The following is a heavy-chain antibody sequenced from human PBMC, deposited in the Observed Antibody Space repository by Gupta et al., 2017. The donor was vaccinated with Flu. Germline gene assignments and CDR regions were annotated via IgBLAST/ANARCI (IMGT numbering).Heavy chain of an antibody. CDR2: IYTSGST. J-gene: IGHJ6*02. Sequence: QVQLQESGPGLVKPSQTLSLTCTVSGGSISRGRYYWSWIRPPAGKGLEWIGRIYTSGSTNYNPSLKSRVTISVDTSKNQFSRKLSSVTAADTAVYYWARDWGSTSCDTGFCWSGYGMDVWGQGTTGTVSS. D-gene: IGHD2-2*02. CDR3: ARDWGSTSCDTGFCWSGYGMDV. V-gene: IGHV4-61*02. CDR1: GGSISRGRYY.